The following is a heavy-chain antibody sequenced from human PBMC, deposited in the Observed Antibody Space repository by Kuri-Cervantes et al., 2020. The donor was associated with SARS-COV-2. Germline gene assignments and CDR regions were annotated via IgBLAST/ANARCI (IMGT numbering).Heavy chain of an antibody. CDR1: GFSLSTSGMC. D-gene: IGHD3-10*01. J-gene: IGHJ6*02. Sequence: SGPTLVKPTQTLTLTCTFSGFSLSTSGMCVSWIRQPPGKALEWLARIDWDDDKYYSTSLKTRLTISKDTSKNQVVLTMTNMDPVDTATYYCARTIHYGSGSYDYGMDVWAKGPRSPSP. CDR2: IDWDDDK. CDR3: ARTIHYGSGSYDYGMDV. V-gene: IGHV2-70*11.